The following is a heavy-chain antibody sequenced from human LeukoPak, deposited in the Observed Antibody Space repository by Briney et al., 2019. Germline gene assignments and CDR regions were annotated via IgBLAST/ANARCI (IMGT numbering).Heavy chain of an antibody. V-gene: IGHV4-38-2*02. CDR2: IYHSGST. D-gene: IGHD1-26*01. CDR1: GYSISSGYY. CDR3: ASDIVGATKGNWFDP. Sequence: SETLSLTCTVSGYSISSGYYWGWIRQPPGKGLEWIGSIYHSGSTYYNPSLKSRVTISVDTSKNQFSLKLSSVTAADTAVYYCASDIVGATKGNWFDPWGQGTLVTVSS. J-gene: IGHJ5*02.